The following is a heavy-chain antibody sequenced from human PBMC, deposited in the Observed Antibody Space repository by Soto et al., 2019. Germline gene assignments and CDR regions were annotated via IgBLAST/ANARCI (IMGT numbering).Heavy chain of an antibody. V-gene: IGHV3-21*01. CDR2: ISSSSSYI. J-gene: IGHJ4*02. D-gene: IGHD4-4*01. Sequence: GGSLRLSCAASGFTFSSYSMNWVRQAPGKGLEWVSSISSSSSYIYYADSVKGRFTISRDNAKNSLDLQMNSLRAEDTAVYYCARDMYSNYDFDYWGQGTLVTVSS. CDR3: ARDMYSNYDFDY. CDR1: GFTFSSYS.